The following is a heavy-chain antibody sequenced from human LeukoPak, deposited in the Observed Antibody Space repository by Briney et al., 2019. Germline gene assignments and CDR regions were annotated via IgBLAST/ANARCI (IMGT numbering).Heavy chain of an antibody. Sequence: GGSLRLSCAASGFTVSSNYMSWVRQAPGKGLEWVSVIYSGGSTYYADSVKGRFTISRDNSKNTLYLQMNSLRAEDTAVHYCAGAFRGSSPLYDAFDIWGQGTMVTVSS. CDR3: AGAFRGSSPLYDAFDI. V-gene: IGHV3-53*01. D-gene: IGHD6-6*01. CDR1: GFTVSSNY. J-gene: IGHJ3*02. CDR2: IYSGGST.